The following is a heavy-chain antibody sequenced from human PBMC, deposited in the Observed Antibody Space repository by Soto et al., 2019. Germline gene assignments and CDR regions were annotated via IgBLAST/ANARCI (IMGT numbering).Heavy chain of an antibody. CDR1: GGSISSYY. V-gene: IGHV4-59*01. J-gene: IGHJ6*02. D-gene: IGHD6-13*01. CDR3: ARGVGRYSSSWRTYYYYGMDV. CDR2: IYYSGST. Sequence: SETLSLTCTVSGGSISSYYWSWIRQPPGKGLEWIGYIYYSGSTNYNPSLKSRVTISVDMSKNQFSLKLSSVTAADTAVYYCARGVGRYSSSWRTYYYYGMDVWGQGTTVTVSS.